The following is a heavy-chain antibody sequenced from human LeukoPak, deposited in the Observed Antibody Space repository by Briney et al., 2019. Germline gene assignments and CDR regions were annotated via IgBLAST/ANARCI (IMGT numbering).Heavy chain of an antibody. CDR1: GFTFSDYY. CDR2: ISSSGSTI. D-gene: IGHD6-13*01. CDR3: ARDEAAVNDVFVI. V-gene: IGHV3-11*01. J-gene: IGHJ3*02. Sequence: GGSLRLSCAASGFTFSDYYMSWIRQAPGKGLEWVSYISSSGSTIYYADSVKGRFTISRDNAKNSLYLQMNSLRAEDTAVYYCARDEAAVNDVFVIGAKGKRAPVSS.